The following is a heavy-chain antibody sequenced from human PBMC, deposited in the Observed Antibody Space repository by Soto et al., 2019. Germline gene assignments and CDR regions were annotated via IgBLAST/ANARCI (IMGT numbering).Heavy chain of an antibody. Sequence: LCLRNTVVYGYSVSHCWSWIRQTPGKGLEWIGYIYYSGSTNYNPSLKSRVTISVDTSKNQFSLKLSSVTAADTAVYYCARDHHYGSGSYYSNWLDPWGQGTLVTVS. J-gene: IGHJ5*02. CDR1: YGYSVSHC. CDR2: IYYSGST. CDR3: ARDHHYGSGSYYSNWLDP. V-gene: IGHV4-59*11. D-gene: IGHD3-10*01.